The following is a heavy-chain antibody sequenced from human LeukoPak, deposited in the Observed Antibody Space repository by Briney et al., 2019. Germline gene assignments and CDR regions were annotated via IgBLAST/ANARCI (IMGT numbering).Heavy chain of an antibody. Sequence: GGSLRLSCVASGFTFGKYWMNWARQAPGKGLEWVASINHNGNVNYYVDSVKGRFTISRDNAKNSLYLQMSNLRAEDTAVYFCARGGGLDVWGQGATVTVSS. CDR1: GFTFGKYW. J-gene: IGHJ6*02. CDR3: ARGGGLDV. D-gene: IGHD3-16*01. V-gene: IGHV3-7*03. CDR2: INHNGNVN.